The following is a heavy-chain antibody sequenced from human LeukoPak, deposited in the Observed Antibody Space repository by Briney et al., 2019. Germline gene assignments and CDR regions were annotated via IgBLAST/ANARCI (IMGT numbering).Heavy chain of an antibody. CDR3: ARGGNYYNEAFDI. J-gene: IGHJ3*02. D-gene: IGHD1-26*01. Sequence: GGSLRLSCAASGFGFSTYSMNWVRQAPGKGLEWVSYISSSSSTIYFADSVRSRFTISRDNAKNSLCLQMNSLRAEDTAVYYCARGGNYYNEAFDIWGQGTVVIVSS. CDR2: ISSSSSTI. V-gene: IGHV3-48*01. CDR1: GFGFSTYS.